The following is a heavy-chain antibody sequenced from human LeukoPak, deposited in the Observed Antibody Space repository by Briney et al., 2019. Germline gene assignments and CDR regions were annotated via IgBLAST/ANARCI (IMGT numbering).Heavy chain of an antibody. D-gene: IGHD3-22*01. Sequence: GRSLRLSCAASGFTFSNYWMSWVRQAPGKGLEWLANINQDGSEIYYVDSVKGRFTISRDNAKNSLYLQISCLRSDDTAVYYCARDQGSMIVVRTTIWYFDLWGRGTLVTASS. CDR1: GFTFSNYW. J-gene: IGHJ2*01. V-gene: IGHV3-7*01. CDR3: ARDQGSMIVVRTTIWYFDL. CDR2: INQDGSEI.